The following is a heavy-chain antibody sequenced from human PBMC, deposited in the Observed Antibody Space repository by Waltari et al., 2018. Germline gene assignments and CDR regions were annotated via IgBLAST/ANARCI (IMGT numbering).Heavy chain of an antibody. D-gene: IGHD3-22*01. V-gene: IGHV3-30*04. CDR2: ITYDGSNK. J-gene: IGHJ4*02. CDR3: ARGYLNYDSSGYYYY. Sequence: QVQLVESGGGVVQPGRSLRLSCAASGFTFSSYALHWVRQAPGKGREGVAVITYDGSNKYYVDSVKGRFTISRDNSKNTLYLQMNSLRAEDTAVYYCARGYLNYDSSGYYYYWGQGTLVTVSS. CDR1: GFTFSSYA.